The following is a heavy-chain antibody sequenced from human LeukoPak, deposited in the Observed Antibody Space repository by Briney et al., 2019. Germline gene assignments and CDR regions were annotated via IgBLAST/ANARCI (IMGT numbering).Heavy chain of an antibody. V-gene: IGHV1-46*01. D-gene: IGHD6-13*01. Sequence: ASVKVSCKASGYTFTSYYMHWVRQAPGQGLEWMGIINPSGGSTSYAQKFQGRVTMTRDMSTSTVYMELSSLRSEDTAVYYCAKGGGLYSSSWQNNWFDPWGQGTLVTVSS. CDR2: INPSGGST. CDR3: AKGGGLYSSSWQNNWFDP. CDR1: GYTFTSYY. J-gene: IGHJ5*02.